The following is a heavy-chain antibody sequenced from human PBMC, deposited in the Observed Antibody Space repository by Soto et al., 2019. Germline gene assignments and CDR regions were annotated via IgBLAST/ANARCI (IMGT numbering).Heavy chain of an antibody. Sequence: GESLKISCKGFGYSFTSYWIAWVRQMPGKGLEWMGIVYPGDSDTRYSPSFQGQVTISADKSISSAYLQWSSLKASDTAMYYCARVPHVVVVTARYYYYHMDVWGQGTTVTVSS. CDR2: VYPGDSDT. J-gene: IGHJ6*02. CDR3: ARVPHVVVVTARYYYYHMDV. CDR1: GYSFTSYW. V-gene: IGHV5-51*01. D-gene: IGHD2-21*02.